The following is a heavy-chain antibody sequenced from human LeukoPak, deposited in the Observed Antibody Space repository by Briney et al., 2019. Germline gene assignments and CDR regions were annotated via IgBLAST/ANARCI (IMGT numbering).Heavy chain of an antibody. J-gene: IGHJ6*03. V-gene: IGHV3-30*02. CDR3: AKGLFGPYYYYYMDV. D-gene: IGHD3-22*01. Sequence: GGSLRLSCAASGFTFSSYGMHWVRQAPGKGLEWVAFIRYDGSNKYYADSVKGRFTISRDNSKNTLYLQMNSLRVEDTAVYYCAKGLFGPYYYYYMDVWGKGTTVTVSS. CDR1: GFTFSSYG. CDR2: IRYDGSNK.